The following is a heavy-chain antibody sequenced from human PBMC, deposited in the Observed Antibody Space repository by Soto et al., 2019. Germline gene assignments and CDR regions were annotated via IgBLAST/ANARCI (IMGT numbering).Heavy chain of an antibody. CDR3: ARRWLQFGDDY. CDR2: ISSSSSYI. J-gene: IGHJ4*02. Sequence: EVQLVESGGGLVKPGGSLRLSCAASGFTFSSYSMNWVRQAPGKGLEWVSSISSSSSYIDYADSVKGRFTISRDNAKHSLYLQMNSRRAEDTSVYYCARRWLQFGDDYWGQGTLVTVSS. D-gene: IGHD3-10*01. CDR1: GFTFSSYS. V-gene: IGHV3-21*01.